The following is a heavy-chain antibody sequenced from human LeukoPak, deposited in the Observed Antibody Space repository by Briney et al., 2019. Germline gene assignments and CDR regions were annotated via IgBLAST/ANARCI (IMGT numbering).Heavy chain of an antibody. D-gene: IGHD3-22*01. Sequence: GGSLRLSCAAAGFTSSNYWMHWVRQAPGKGLVWVSRIKSDGRTNYADSVKGRFTISRDNAKNTVSLQMNSLRAEDTGVYYCARAPSEIGGYYPEYFRHWGQGTLVTVSS. CDR2: IKSDGRT. CDR3: ARAPSEIGGYYPEYFRH. J-gene: IGHJ1*01. CDR1: GFTSSNYW. V-gene: IGHV3-74*01.